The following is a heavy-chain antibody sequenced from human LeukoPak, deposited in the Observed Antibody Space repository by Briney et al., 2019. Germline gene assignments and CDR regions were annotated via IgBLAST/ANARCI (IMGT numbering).Heavy chain of an antibody. CDR1: GFTFSSYW. Sequence: GGSLRLSCAASGFTFSSYWMSWVRQAPGKGLEWVANIKQDGSEKYFVDSVRGRFTFSRDNAKNSLYLQMNSLRAEDTAVYYCARTTSYYFDYWGQGTLVTVSS. CDR2: IKQDGSEK. CDR3: ARTTSYYFDY. V-gene: IGHV3-7*01. J-gene: IGHJ4*02. D-gene: IGHD4-11*01.